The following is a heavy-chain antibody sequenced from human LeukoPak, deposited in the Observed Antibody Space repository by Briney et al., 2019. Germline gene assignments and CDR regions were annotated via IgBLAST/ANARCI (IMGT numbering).Heavy chain of an antibody. CDR1: GYTLTELS. CDR2: FDPEDGET. CDR3: ARARPWGDSSGYYEGEGKYYFDY. Sequence: ASVKVSCKVSGYTLTELSMLWVRQAPGKGLEWMGGFDPEDGETIYAQKFQGRVMITADESTSTAYMELSSLRSEDTAVYYCARARPWGDSSGYYEGEGKYYFDYWGQGTLVTVSS. V-gene: IGHV1-24*01. J-gene: IGHJ4*02. D-gene: IGHD3-22*01.